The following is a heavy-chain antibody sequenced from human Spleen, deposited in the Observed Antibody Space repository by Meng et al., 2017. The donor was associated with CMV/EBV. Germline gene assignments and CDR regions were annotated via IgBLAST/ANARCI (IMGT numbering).Heavy chain of an antibody. J-gene: IGHJ4*02. CDR3: ARERARTTMGDPIFDS. D-gene: IGHD3-10*01. CDR2: INPNSGGT. CDR1: GYTFTGYY. Sequence: ASVKVSCKASGYTFTGYYMHWVRQAPGQGLEWMGWINPNSGGTNYAQKFQGRVTMTRDTSINTAYMELSRLRSDDTAVYYCARERARTTMGDPIFDSWGQGTLVTVSS. V-gene: IGHV1-2*02.